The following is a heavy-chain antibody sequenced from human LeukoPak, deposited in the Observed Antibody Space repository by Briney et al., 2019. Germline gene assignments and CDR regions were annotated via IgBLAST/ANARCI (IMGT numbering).Heavy chain of an antibody. D-gene: IGHD3-22*01. J-gene: IGHJ4*02. CDR2: IQDDGATT. V-gene: IGHV3-30*02. Sequence: GGSLRLSCAASGLTFSNFPMHWVRQAPGKGLEWVALIQDDGATTNYVDSVRGRLTISRDNSKSTVYLQMNSLKPDDTAVYYCATQSITLVVVISPFDYWGQGTLVTVSS. CDR1: GLTFSNFP. CDR3: ATQSITLVVVISPFDY.